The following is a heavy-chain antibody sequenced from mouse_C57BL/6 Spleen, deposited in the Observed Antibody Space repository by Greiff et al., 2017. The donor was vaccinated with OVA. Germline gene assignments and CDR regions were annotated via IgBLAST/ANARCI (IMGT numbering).Heavy chain of an antibody. J-gene: IGHJ4*01. CDR3: ARCPYDYDEYYAMDY. V-gene: IGHV1-55*01. CDR1: VYPFPRYC. CDR2: IYPGCGST. D-gene: IGHD2-4*01. Sequence: VPLPQPGAVLVNPGASVTMSCKSSVYPFPRYCLTLLPPCPFPVLSWIGDIYPGCGSTNYTEKFKIKATLTVDPSSSTAYMQLSSLTSEDSAVYYCARCPYDYDEYYAMDYWGQGTSVTVAS.